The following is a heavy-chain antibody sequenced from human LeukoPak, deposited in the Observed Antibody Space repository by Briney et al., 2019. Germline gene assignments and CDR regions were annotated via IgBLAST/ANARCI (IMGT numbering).Heavy chain of an antibody. Sequence: SETLSVTCTVSGGSISSSDYYCSWIRQPPGKGLEWVGYIYYSGSTYYNPSLKSRVTISVDTSKNQFSLKLSSVTAADTAVYYCASPDILTGRDAFNIWGQGTMVTVSS. CDR2: IYYSGST. J-gene: IGHJ3*02. D-gene: IGHD3-9*01. CDR1: GGSISSSDYY. CDR3: ASPDILTGRDAFNI. V-gene: IGHV4-30-4*01.